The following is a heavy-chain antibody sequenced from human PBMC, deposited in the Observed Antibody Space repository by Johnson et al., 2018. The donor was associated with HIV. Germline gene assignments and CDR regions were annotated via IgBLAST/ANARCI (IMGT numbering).Heavy chain of an antibody. D-gene: IGHD6-19*01. CDR3: ARERGYSSVLWKLSEAAFDI. Sequence: VQLVESGGGVVRPGGSLRLSCGASGFTFSSYAMSWVRQAPGKGLEWVSAISGTGDSTGYADSVKGRFPISRANAKNTLYLQMNSLRAEDTAVYYCARERGYSSVLWKLSEAAFDIWGQGTMVTVSS. CDR1: GFTFSSYA. CDR2: ISGTGDST. J-gene: IGHJ3*02. V-gene: IGHV3-23*04.